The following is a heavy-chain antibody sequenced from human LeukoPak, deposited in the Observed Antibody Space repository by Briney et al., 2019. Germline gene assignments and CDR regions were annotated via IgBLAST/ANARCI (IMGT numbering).Heavy chain of an antibody. D-gene: IGHD1-14*01. J-gene: IGHJ4*02. V-gene: IGHV3-23*01. Sequence: PGGSLRLSCSASGFTFNNYALTWVRQTPGKGLECVSAISGDGVSPYYADSVRGRFTISRDNSKNTLYLQMNSLRAEDTAVYYCAKDPGGRSQIYYFDYWGQGTLVTVSS. CDR1: GFTFNNYA. CDR2: ISGDGVSP. CDR3: AKDPGGRSQIYYFDY.